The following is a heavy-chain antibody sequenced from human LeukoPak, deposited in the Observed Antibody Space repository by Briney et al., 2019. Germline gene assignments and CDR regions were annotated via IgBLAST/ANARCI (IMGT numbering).Heavy chain of an antibody. J-gene: IGHJ4*02. Sequence: GGSLRLSCAASGFTFSSYAMSWVRQAPGKGLEWVSAISGSGGSTYYADSVKGRFTISRDNSKNTLYLQMNSLRAEDTAVYYCAKDQNYYDSSGYDYWGQGALVTVSS. V-gene: IGHV3-23*01. CDR1: GFTFSSYA. CDR2: ISGSGGST. D-gene: IGHD3-22*01. CDR3: AKDQNYYDSSGYDY.